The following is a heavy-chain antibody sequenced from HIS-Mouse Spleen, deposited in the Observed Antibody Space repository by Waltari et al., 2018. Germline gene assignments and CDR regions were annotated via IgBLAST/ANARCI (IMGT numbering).Heavy chain of an antibody. V-gene: IGHV3-9*01. CDR2: ISWNRGRI. CDR1: GFTFDDYA. Sequence: EVQLVESGGGLVQPGRSLRLSCAASGFTFDDYAMHWVRQAPGKGLEWVSGISWNRGRIGYADSVKGRFTISRDNAKNSLYLQMNSLRAEDTALYYCAKDKGSSSSLLFDYWGQGTLVTVSS. D-gene: IGHD6-6*01. CDR3: AKDKGSSSSLLFDY. J-gene: IGHJ4*02.